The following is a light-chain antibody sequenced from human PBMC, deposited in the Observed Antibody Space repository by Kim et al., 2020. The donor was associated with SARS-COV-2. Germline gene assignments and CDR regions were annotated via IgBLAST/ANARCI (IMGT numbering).Light chain of an antibody. Sequence: VELGQTVRITCQGDSLRSYYATGYQQKPGQAPILVIYGKNNRPSGIPDRFSGSSSGNTASLTITGTQAGDEADYYCNSRDSNENVFFGGGTQLTVL. CDR2: GKN. CDR1: SLRSYY. CDR3: NSRDSNENVF. J-gene: IGLJ2*01. V-gene: IGLV3-19*01.